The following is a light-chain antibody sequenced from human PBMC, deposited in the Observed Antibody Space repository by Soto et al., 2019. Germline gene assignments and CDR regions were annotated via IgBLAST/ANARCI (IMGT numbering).Light chain of an antibody. J-gene: IGLJ1*01. Sequence: QSVLGPLASVCAAPGKRYTISCSASNSNIGNNYVSWYQQLPATAPKLLIYDNNKRPSGIPDRFYGSKSGTSATLGITGLQTGDEADYYCVTWDSSLSAVVFGTGTKVTVL. CDR2: DNN. V-gene: IGLV1-51*01. CDR3: VTWDSSLSAVV. CDR1: NSNIGNNY.